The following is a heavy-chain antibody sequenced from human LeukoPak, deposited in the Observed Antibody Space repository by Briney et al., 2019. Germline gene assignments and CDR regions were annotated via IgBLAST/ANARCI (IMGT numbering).Heavy chain of an antibody. CDR2: IIPIFGTA. CDR1: GFTFSSYA. CDR3: ARVSYDSSGSAGGYFDY. Sequence: PGGSLRLSCAASGFTFSSYAISWVRQAPGQGLEWMGGIIPIFGTANYTQKFQGRVTITADESTSTAYMELSSLRSEDTAVYHCARVSYDSSGSAGGYFDYWGQGTLVTVSS. D-gene: IGHD3-22*01. J-gene: IGHJ4*02. V-gene: IGHV1-69*01.